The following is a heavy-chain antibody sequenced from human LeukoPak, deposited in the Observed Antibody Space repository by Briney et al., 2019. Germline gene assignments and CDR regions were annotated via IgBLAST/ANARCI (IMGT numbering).Heavy chain of an antibody. Sequence: GRSLRLSCAASAFSFSTYGMHWVRQAPGKGLAWVAFIWHDGSNKYYADSVKGRFTISRDNSKNMVYLQMNSLRAEDTAVYYCARGYGAGNYFDYWGQGALVTVSS. CDR2: IWHDGSNK. CDR1: AFSFSTYG. V-gene: IGHV3-33*01. J-gene: IGHJ4*02. CDR3: ARGYGAGNYFDY. D-gene: IGHD4/OR15-4a*01.